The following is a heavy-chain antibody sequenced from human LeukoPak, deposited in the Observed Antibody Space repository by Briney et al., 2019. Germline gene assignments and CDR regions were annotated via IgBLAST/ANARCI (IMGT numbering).Heavy chain of an antibody. CDR2: ISSDGNNE. V-gene: IGHV3-30*04. Sequence: PGASLRLSCAASGFTFSSYTLYWVRQAPGEGLEWVARISSDGNNEYYADSVKGRFTVSKDNSQNMLYLQLNNVRLEDTAMYYCARSHPDYTFDPPDYWGLGTLVSVSS. J-gene: IGHJ4*02. CDR1: GFTFSSYT. CDR3: ARSHPDYTFDPPDY. D-gene: IGHD4-11*01.